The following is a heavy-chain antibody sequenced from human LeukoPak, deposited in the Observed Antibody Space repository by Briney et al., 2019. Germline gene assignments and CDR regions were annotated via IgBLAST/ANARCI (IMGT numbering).Heavy chain of an antibody. V-gene: IGHV3-21*01. CDR1: GFTFSSYA. CDR3: ARGLRYFDWLFPFDY. D-gene: IGHD3-9*01. J-gene: IGHJ4*02. Sequence: GGSLRLSCAASGFTFSSYAMSWVRQAPGKGLEWVSSISSSSSYIYYADSVKGRFTISRDNAKNSLYLQMNSLRAEDTAVYYCARGLRYFDWLFPFDYWGQGTLVTVSS. CDR2: ISSSSSYI.